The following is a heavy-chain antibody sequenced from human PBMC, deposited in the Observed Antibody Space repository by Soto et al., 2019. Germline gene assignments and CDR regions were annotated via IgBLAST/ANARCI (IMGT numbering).Heavy chain of an antibody. CDR2: INPHGGST. V-gene: IGHV1-46*01. Sequence: ASVKVSCKAPRDTFTSYYINWVRQAPGQGLEWMGVINPHGGSTAYAQKFKGRVTLTRDTSASTVYMEVSSLTSEDTAMYYCARSAGGNFGIIMVGTNWFAPWGQGRLVTVSS. J-gene: IGHJ5*02. CDR1: RDTFTSYY. D-gene: IGHD1-26*01. CDR3: ARSAGGNFGIIMVGTNWFAP.